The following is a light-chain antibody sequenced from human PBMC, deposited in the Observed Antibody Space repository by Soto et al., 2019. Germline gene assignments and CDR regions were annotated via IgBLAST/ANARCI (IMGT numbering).Light chain of an antibody. CDR3: FSFTRSSTWV. J-gene: IGLJ3*02. CDR1: SIDVGGYNY. V-gene: IGLV2-14*01. Sequence: QSVLTQPASVSGSPGQSITISCTGTSIDVGGYNYVSWSQQHPGKAPKLVIYEVSNRPSGVSNRSSGSKSGNTASLTISGLQAEDEADYYCFSFTRSSTWVFGGGTKVTVL. CDR2: EVS.